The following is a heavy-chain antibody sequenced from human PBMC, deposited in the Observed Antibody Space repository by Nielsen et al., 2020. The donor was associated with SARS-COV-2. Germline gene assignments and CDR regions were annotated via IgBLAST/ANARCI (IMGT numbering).Heavy chain of an antibody. CDR3: ARGDYGDYQGFDP. CDR1: GYTFTNSY. J-gene: IGHJ5*02. V-gene: IGHV1-46*01. Sequence: ASVKVSCKASGYTFTNSYLHWVRQAPGQGLEWMGIINPSDGSTRYAQKFQGRVTMTTDTSTSTADMELRSLRSDDTAVYYCARGDYGDYQGFDPWGQGTLVTVSS. CDR2: INPSDGST. D-gene: IGHD4-17*01.